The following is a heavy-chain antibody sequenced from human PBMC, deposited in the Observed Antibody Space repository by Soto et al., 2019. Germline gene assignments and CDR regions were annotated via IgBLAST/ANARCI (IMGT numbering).Heavy chain of an antibody. CDR2: ISFDGSNK. J-gene: IGHJ6*02. D-gene: IGHD3-3*01. CDR1: GFTFSSYG. Sequence: GGSLRLSCAASGFTFSSYGMHWVRQAPGKGLEWVAAISFDGSNKYNADSVKGRFTISRDNSKNTLYLQMNSLRADDTAVYYCAKHPEWFLLPYYGMDVWGQGTTVTVSS. V-gene: IGHV3-30*18. CDR3: AKHPEWFLLPYYGMDV.